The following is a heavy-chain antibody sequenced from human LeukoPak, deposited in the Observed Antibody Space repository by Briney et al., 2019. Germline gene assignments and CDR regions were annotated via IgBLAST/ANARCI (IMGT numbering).Heavy chain of an antibody. CDR1: GGSISRSSYY. V-gene: IGHV4-39*01. D-gene: IGHD5-12*01. CDR2: VYYSGST. J-gene: IGHJ5*02. Sequence: SETLSLTCTVSGGSISRSSYYWAWIRQPPGKGLEWIGSVYYSGSTYYNPSLKSRVTISVDTSKNQFSLKLNSVTAADTAVYYCVAEWLRFGNNWFDPWGQGTLVTVSS. CDR3: VAEWLRFGNNWFDP.